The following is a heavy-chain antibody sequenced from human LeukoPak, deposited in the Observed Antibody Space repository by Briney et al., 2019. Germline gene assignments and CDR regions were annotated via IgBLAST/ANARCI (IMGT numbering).Heavy chain of an antibody. CDR2: IIPIFGTA. CDR1: GGTFSSYA. CDR3: ARGYSYGYGRGPPQYYMDV. V-gene: IGHV1-69*13. Sequence: SVKVSCKASGGTFSSYAISWVRQAPGQGLEWMGGIIPIFGTANYAQKFQGRVTITADESTSTAYMELSSLRSEDTAVYYCARGYSYGYGRGPPQYYMDVWGKGTTVTVSS. J-gene: IGHJ6*03. D-gene: IGHD5-18*01.